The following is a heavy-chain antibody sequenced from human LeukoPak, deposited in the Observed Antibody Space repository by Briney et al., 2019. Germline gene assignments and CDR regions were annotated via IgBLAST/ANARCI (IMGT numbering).Heavy chain of an antibody. CDR2: ISYVGGNK. V-gene: IGHV3-30*18. D-gene: IGHD6-13*01. J-gene: IGHJ4*02. Sequence: GGSLRLSCAASGFTFSSYGMHWVRQAPGKGLEWVAVISYVGGNKYYADSVKGGFTISRDNSKNTLYLQLNSLRAEDTAVYYCAKEEGYSSSHLDYRGQGTLVTVSS. CDR3: AKEEGYSSSHLDY. CDR1: GFTFSSYG.